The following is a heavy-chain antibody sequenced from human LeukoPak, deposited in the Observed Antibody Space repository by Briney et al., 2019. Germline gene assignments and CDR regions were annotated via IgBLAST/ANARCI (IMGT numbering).Heavy chain of an antibody. CDR1: GFRFSSYA. CDR2: VSDSGDNT. Sequence: GGSLRLSCAVSGFRFSSYAMSWVRQAPGKGLEWVAVVSDSGDNTHYVNSVKGRFTISRDNSKNTLYLLMNSLSAEDMAVYYCAKDSLPNSSGDAFDVWGQGTLVTVSS. J-gene: IGHJ3*01. V-gene: IGHV3-23*01. CDR3: AKDSLPNSSGDAFDV. D-gene: IGHD6-25*01.